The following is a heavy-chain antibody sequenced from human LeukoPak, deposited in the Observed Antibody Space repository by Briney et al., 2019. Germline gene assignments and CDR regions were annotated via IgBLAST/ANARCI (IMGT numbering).Heavy chain of an antibody. CDR2: INWNGGST. CDR3: AKDRVVVVTASFYY. J-gene: IGHJ4*02. D-gene: IGHD2-21*02. CDR1: GFTFDDYG. Sequence: GGSLRLSCAASGFTFDDYGMSWVRQAPGKGLEWVSGINWNGGSTVYADSVKGRFTISRDNAKNSLYLQINSLRAEDTAFYYCAKDRVVVVTASFYYGGQGTLVTVSS. V-gene: IGHV3-20*04.